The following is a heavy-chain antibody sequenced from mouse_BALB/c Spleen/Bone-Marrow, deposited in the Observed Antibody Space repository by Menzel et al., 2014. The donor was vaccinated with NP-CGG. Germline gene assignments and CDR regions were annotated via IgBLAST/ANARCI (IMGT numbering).Heavy chain of an antibody. CDR2: IDTANGNT. CDR3: TRYGNGLMDY. D-gene: IGHD2-1*01. Sequence: VQLQQSGAELVKPGASVKLSCTASGFNIKDTYMHWVKQRPEQGLEWIGRIDTANGNTKYDPKFQGKATITADTSSNTAYLQLSSLTSEDTAVYYCTRYGNGLMDYWGQGTSVTVSS. V-gene: IGHV14-3*02. CDR1: GFNIKDTY. J-gene: IGHJ4*01.